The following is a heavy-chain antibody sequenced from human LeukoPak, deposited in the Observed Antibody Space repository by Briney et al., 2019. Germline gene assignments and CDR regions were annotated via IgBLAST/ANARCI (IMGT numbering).Heavy chain of an antibody. CDR1: GYTFTGHY. CDR3: ARVPSTYYDSSGYRDY. Sequence: ASVKVPCKASGYTFTGHYMHWVRQAPGQGLEWMGWINPNSGGTNYAQKFQGRVTMTRDTSISTAYMELSRLRSDDTAVYYCARVPSTYYDSSGYRDYWGQGTLVTVSS. V-gene: IGHV1-2*02. CDR2: INPNSGGT. D-gene: IGHD3-22*01. J-gene: IGHJ4*02.